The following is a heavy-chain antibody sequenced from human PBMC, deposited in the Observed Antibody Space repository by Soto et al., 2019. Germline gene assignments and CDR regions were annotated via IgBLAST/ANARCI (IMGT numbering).Heavy chain of an antibody. D-gene: IGHD2-21*02. Sequence: PGESLKISCKGSGYSFSKYYIGWVRQMPGKDLEWMAIIYPDDSDTRYSPSFQGQVTISADKSISTAYLQWSSLKASDTAMYYCARVIDYVVTTAHYGMDVWGQGTTVTVSS. CDR1: GYSFSKYY. CDR2: IYPDDSDT. V-gene: IGHV5-51*01. J-gene: IGHJ6*02. CDR3: ARVIDYVVTTAHYGMDV.